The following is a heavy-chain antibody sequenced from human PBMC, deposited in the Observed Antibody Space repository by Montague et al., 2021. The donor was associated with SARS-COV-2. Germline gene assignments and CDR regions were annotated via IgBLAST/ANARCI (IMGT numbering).Heavy chain of an antibody. V-gene: IGHV4-59*01. CDR2: VNYTGST. CDR1: GDSISSYY. CDR3: ARAQNTCFIANCVNYFDD. J-gene: IGHJ4*02. D-gene: IGHD1-1*01. Sequence: SETLSLTCDVSGDSISSYYWSWIRQSPGKGLEWIGYVNYTGSTKYNPSLKTRVTMSLDTPRKHFSLKLRSVTAADTAVYYCARAQNTCFIANCVNYFDDWGQGALVTVSS.